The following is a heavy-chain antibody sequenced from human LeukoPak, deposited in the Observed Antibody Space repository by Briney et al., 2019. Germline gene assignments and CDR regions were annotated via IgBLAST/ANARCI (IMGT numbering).Heavy chain of an antibody. Sequence: GGSLRLSCAASGFTFSSYEMNWVRQAPGKGLEWVSYISSSGSTIYYADSVKGRFTISRDNAKNSLYLQMNSLRAEDTAVYYCARAGFIAIFDYWGQGTLVTVSS. V-gene: IGHV3-48*03. J-gene: IGHJ4*02. CDR1: GFTFSSYE. CDR3: ARAGFIAIFDY. CDR2: ISSSGSTI.